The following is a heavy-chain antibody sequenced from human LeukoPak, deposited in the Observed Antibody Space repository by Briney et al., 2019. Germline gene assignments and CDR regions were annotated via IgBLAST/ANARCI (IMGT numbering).Heavy chain of an antibody. J-gene: IGHJ4*02. D-gene: IGHD3-22*01. V-gene: IGHV1-69*13. CDR3: ARDSAYYYDSSGYYFDY. CDR2: IIPIFGTA. Sequence: SVKVSCKASGYTFSSYAISWVRQAPGQGLEWMGGIIPIFGTANYAQKFQGRVTITADESTSTAYMELSSLRSEDTAVYYCARDSAYYYDSSGYYFDYWGQGTLVTVSS. CDR1: GYTFSSYA.